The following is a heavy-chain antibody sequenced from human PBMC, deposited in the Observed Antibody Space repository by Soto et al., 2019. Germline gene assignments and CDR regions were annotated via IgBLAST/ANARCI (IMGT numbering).Heavy chain of an antibody. CDR3: VPDRPKHVLRYARYLEV. D-gene: IGHD3-9*01. CDR1: GYTLTELS. Sequence: ASVKVSCKVSGYTLTELSMHWVRQAPGKGLEWMGGFDPEDGETIYAQKFQGRVTMTEDTSTDTAYMELSSLRSEDTAVHYCVPDRPKHVLRYARYLEVWGDGSPVTVAS. J-gene: IGHJ6*03. V-gene: IGHV1-24*01. CDR2: FDPEDGET.